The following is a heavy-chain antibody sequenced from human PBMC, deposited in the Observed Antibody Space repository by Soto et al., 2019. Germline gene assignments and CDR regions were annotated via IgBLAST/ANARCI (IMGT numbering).Heavy chain of an antibody. CDR1: GGSISSGGYY. CDR3: ARAASRGLDYGETNWFDP. Sequence: PSETLSLTCTVSGGSISSGGYYWSWIRQHPGKGLEWIGYIYYSGSTYYNPSLKRRVTISVDTSKNQFSLKLSSVTAADTAVYYCARAASRGLDYGETNWFDPWGQGTLVSVSS. V-gene: IGHV4-31*03. D-gene: IGHD4-17*01. CDR2: IYYSGST. J-gene: IGHJ5*02.